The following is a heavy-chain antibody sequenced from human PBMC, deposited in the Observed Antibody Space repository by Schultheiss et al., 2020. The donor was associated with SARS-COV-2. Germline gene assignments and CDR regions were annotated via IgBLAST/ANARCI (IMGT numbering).Heavy chain of an antibody. Sequence: GGSLRLSCAASGFTVSSNYMSWVRQAPGKGLEWVSAISGSGGSTYYADSVKGRFTISRDNAKNSLYLQMNSLRAEDTAVYYCARDPRQRKGANYYYYMDVWGKGTTVTVSS. CDR3: ARDPRQRKGANYYYYMDV. CDR1: GFTVSSNY. J-gene: IGHJ6*03. V-gene: IGHV3-23*01. D-gene: IGHD1-26*01. CDR2: ISGSGGST.